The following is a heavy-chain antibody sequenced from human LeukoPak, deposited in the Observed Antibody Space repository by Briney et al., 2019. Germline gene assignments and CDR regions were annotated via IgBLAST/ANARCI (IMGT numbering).Heavy chain of an antibody. CDR3: AREISTRSSTSCYGY. CDR1: GYTFTGYY. Sequence: GASVKVSCKASGYTFTGYYMHWVRQAPGQGLEWMGWINPNSGGTNYAQKFQGRVTMTRDTSISTAYMELSRLRSDDTAVYYCAREISTRSSTSCYGYWGQGTLVTVSS. V-gene: IGHV1-2*02. CDR2: INPNSGGT. D-gene: IGHD2-2*01. J-gene: IGHJ4*02.